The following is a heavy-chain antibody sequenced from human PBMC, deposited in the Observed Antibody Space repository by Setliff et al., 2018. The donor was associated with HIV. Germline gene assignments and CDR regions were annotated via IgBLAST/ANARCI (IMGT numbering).Heavy chain of an antibody. J-gene: IGHJ6*03. CDR3: AKDPEYSSSYFFFYMDV. V-gene: IGHV3-64*02. Sequence: GGSLRLSCAASGFIFSSYAMYWVRQAPGKGLEYLSAINSHGGSTYYADSVKGRFTISRDNSKNTLYLQMNSLRAEDTAVYYCAKDPEYSSSYFFFYMDVWGKGTTVTVSS. CDR2: INSHGGST. D-gene: IGHD6-6*01. CDR1: GFIFSSYA.